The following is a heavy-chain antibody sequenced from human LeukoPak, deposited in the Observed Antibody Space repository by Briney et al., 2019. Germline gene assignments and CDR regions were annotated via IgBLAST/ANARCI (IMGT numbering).Heavy chain of an antibody. CDR3: ARDTAAYTMIVVVITQHFDY. V-gene: IGHV1-18*01. J-gene: IGHJ4*02. D-gene: IGHD3-22*01. CDR2: ISAYNSNT. Sequence: GASVNVSCKASGYTFTSYGISWVRQAPGQGLEWMGWISAYNSNTNYAQKLQGRVTMTTDTSTSTAYMELRSLRSDDTAVYYCARDTAAYTMIVVVITQHFDYWGQGTLVTVSS. CDR1: GYTFTSYG.